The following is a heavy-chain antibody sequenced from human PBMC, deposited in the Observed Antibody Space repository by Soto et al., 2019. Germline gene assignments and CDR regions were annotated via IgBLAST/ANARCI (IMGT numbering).Heavy chain of an antibody. D-gene: IGHD6-13*01. CDR1: GYSIRSGYY. CDR2: IYHSGTT. V-gene: IGHV4-38-2*02. J-gene: IGHJ5*02. Sequence: ETLALTCIVSGYSIRSGYYWCWIRQPPGKGLEWIGSIYHSGTTYYNPSLKSRVTISLDTSRNQFSLKLTSVTAADKAVYYCARSLLTRSWYAGSWGQGTLVTVYS. CDR3: ARSLLTRSWYAGS.